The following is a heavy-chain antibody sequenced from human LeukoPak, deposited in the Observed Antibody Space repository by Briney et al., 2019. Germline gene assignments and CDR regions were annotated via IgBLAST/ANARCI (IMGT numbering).Heavy chain of an antibody. CDR3: ARWATTGISYFDY. CDR1: GGSFSGYY. Sequence: SETLSLTCAVYGGSFSGYYWTWIRQPPGKGQEWIGEINHSGNTKYNPSLKSRVTISVDTSKNQFSLKLSSVTAADTAVYYCARWATTGISYFDYWGQGTLVTVSS. J-gene: IGHJ4*02. V-gene: IGHV4-34*01. CDR2: INHSGNT. D-gene: IGHD4-11*01.